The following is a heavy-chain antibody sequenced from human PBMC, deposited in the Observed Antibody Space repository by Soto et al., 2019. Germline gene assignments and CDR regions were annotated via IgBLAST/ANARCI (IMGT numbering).Heavy chain of an antibody. Sequence: GASVKVSCKASGYTLTSYYMHWVRQAPGQGLAWMGIINPSGGSTSYAQNYQGRITMTRDTSTTTVYMELSSLRSEDTAVYFCARGDYDVLTGHYPLDYWGQGTLVTVSS. J-gene: IGHJ4*02. CDR2: INPSGGST. V-gene: IGHV1-46*01. D-gene: IGHD3-9*01. CDR1: GYTLTSYY. CDR3: ARGDYDVLTGHYPLDY.